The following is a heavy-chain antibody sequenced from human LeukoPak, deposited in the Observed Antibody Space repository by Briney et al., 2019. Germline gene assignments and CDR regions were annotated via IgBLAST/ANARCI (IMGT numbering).Heavy chain of an antibody. CDR1: GFSFSNYW. J-gene: IGHJ4*02. CDR3: ARSQRGYSYGVH. D-gene: IGHD5-18*01. V-gene: IGHV3-74*01. Sequence: GWSLRRSCAVSGFSFSNYWMHWVRQVPGKGLVWVSRVDNYGSGATYADSVKGRFTISRDNAKNPVYLQMNSLRADDTAVYYCARSQRGYSYGVHWGQGTPVTVSS. CDR2: VDNYGSGA.